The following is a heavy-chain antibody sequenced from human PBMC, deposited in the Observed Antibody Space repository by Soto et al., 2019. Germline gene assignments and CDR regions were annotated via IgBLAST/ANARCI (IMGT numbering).Heavy chain of an antibody. CDR1: GFTLSRHW. V-gene: IGHV3-74*03. Sequence: EVQLVESGGALVQPGGSLRLSCAASGFTLSRHWMHWVRQAPGKGLEWVSRVNGDGTSTTYADSVSGRFTISRDNVKNTVYLQMSSLRAEEAAVYYCARGGSSDGYGRLDLWGQGTLVNVSS. CDR2: VNGDGTST. J-gene: IGHJ4*02. D-gene: IGHD3-16*01. CDR3: ARGGSSDGYGRLDL.